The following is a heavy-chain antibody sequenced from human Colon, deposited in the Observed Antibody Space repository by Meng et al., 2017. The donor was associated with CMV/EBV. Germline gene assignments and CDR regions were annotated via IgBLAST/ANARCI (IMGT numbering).Heavy chain of an antibody. D-gene: IGHD2-21*01. J-gene: IGHJ4*02. CDR2: IYTSGYPV. CDR3: AKGPIASGHDLVLGKCGGDCLDY. V-gene: IGHV3-48*03. CDR1: GFMFSNYE. Sequence: GESLKISCTASGFMFSNYEMNWVRQAPGKGLEWVSYIYTSGYPVSYGDSVKGRFTISRDNTKNSLFLQMNSLRAEDTAVYYCAKGPIASGHDLVLGKCGGDCLDYWGQGTLVTVSS.